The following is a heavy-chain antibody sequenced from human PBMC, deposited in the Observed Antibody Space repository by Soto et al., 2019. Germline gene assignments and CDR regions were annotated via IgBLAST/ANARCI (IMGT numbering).Heavy chain of an antibody. CDR2: ISGSGGST. J-gene: IGHJ4*02. CDR1: GFTFSSYA. CDR3: AKVKRGYSYGYYY. D-gene: IGHD5-18*01. Sequence: GGSLSLSCAASGFTFSSYAMSWVRQAPGKGLEWVSAISGSGGSTYYADSVKGRFTISRDNSKNTLYLQMNSLRAEDTAVYYCAKVKRGYSYGYYYWGQGTLVTVSS. V-gene: IGHV3-23*01.